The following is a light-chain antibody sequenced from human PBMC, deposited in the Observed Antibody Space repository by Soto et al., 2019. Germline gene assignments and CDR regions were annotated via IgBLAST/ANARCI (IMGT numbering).Light chain of an antibody. J-gene: IGKJ3*01. CDR2: GAS. CDR1: QSVSSTH. Sequence: EIVLTQSPGTLSLSPGERATLSCRASQSVSSTHLAWYQQKPGQAPRLLIYGASSRATGIPDRFSGSGSGTDFILTISGLEPEDFVVYYCQQYGSSQATFGPGNKMDIK. V-gene: IGKV3-20*01. CDR3: QQYGSSQAT.